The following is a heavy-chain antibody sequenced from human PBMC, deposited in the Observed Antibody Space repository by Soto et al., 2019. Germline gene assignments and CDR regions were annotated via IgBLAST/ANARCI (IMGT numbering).Heavy chain of an antibody. D-gene: IGHD2-8*01. CDR3: GRDLVEVYAL. CDR2: ISSSSSYI. Sequence: DVQLVESGGGLVKPGGSLRLSCTASGSTFSRSTMTWVRQAPGKGLEWVSSISSSSSYIYYADSMKGRFTISRDNAKTSLFLHMNSLRAGDTAVYYCGRDLVEVYALWGRGTLVTVSS. CDR1: GSTFSRST. J-gene: IGHJ2*01. V-gene: IGHV3-21*01.